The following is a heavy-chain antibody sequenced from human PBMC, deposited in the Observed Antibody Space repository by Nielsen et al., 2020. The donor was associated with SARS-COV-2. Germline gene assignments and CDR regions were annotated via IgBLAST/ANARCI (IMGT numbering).Heavy chain of an antibody. Sequence: SETLSLTCAVYGASLSGYYWAWIRQPPGKGLEWIGEIHHSGRTNYNPSLKSRVTISIDTSKNPLSLNVKSVTAADTAVYYCARGNFWSGFEGNWGQGTLVTVSS. CDR3: ARGNFWSGFEGN. D-gene: IGHD3-3*01. CDR2: IHHSGRT. CDR1: GASLSGYY. V-gene: IGHV4-34*01. J-gene: IGHJ4*02.